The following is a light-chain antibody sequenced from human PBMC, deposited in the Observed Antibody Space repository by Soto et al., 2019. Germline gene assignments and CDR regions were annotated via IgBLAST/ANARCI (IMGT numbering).Light chain of an antibody. J-gene: IGKJ5*01. CDR3: QQYGSSPHT. CDR2: AAS. V-gene: IGKV3-20*01. Sequence: EVVLTQSPATLSLSPGERATLSCRASQSVGSSLAWYQQKTGQAPRLLMFAASIRATGIPDRFSGSGSGTDFPLAISRLEPDDFAVYFCQQYGSSPHTFGQGTRLEI. CDR1: QSVGSS.